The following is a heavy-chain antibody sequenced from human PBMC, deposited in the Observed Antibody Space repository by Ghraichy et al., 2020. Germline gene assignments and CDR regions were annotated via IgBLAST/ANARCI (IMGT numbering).Heavy chain of an antibody. J-gene: IGHJ5*02. V-gene: IGHV4-4*07. CDR3: ARDQGSSWYSLENWFDP. CDR2: IYTSGST. CDR1: GGSISSYY. Sequence: SETLSLTCTVSGGSISSYYWSWIRQPAGKGLEWIGRIYTSGSTNYNPSLKSRVTMSVDTSKNQFSLKLSSVTAADTAVYYCARDQGSSWYSLENWFDPWGQGTLVTVSS. D-gene: IGHD6-13*01.